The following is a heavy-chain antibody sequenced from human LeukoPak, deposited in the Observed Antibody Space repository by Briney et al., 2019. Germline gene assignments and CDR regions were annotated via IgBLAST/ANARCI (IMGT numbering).Heavy chain of an antibody. D-gene: IGHD5-24*01. CDR3: ARDRTRDGYNQGRVFDY. CDR2: INHNGNVN. Sequence: GGSLRLPCAASGFTFSSYWMNWARQAPGKGLEWVASINHNGNVNYYVDSVKGRFTISRDNSKNTLYLQMNSLRAEDTAVYYCARDRTRDGYNQGRVFDYWGQGTLVTVSS. CDR1: GFTFSSYW. V-gene: IGHV3-7*01. J-gene: IGHJ4*02.